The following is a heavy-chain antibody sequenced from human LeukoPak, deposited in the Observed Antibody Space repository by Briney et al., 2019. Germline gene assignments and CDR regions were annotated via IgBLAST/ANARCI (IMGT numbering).Heavy chain of an antibody. CDR3: ARVVPYYYDSSLYGMDV. CDR2: IYYSGST. CDR1: GGSISSYY. Sequence: SETLSLTCTVSGGSISSYYWSWIRQPPGKGLEWIGYIYYSGSTNYNPSLKSRVTISVDTSKNQFSLKLSSVTAADTAVYYCARVVPYYYDSSLYGMDVWGQGTTVTVSS. J-gene: IGHJ6*02. D-gene: IGHD3-22*01. V-gene: IGHV4-59*01.